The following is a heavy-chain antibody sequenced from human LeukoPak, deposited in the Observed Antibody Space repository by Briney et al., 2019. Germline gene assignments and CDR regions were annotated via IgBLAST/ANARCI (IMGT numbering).Heavy chain of an antibody. V-gene: IGHV1-46*01. CDR2: INPSGGNT. CDR1: GYTFTNYY. J-gene: IGHJ6*02. D-gene: IGHD3-3*01. Sequence: ASVKVSCKASGYTFTNYYMHWVRQAPGQGLEWMGIINPSGGNTLYAQQFQGRITMPSDTSTSTVYMELSSLRSDDTTVFFCARDYDPNYFNYYGMGVWGQGTPVTVSS. CDR3: ARDYDPNYFNYYGMGV.